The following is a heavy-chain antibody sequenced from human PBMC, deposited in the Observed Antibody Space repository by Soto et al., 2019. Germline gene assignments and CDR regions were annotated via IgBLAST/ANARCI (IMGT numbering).Heavy chain of an antibody. D-gene: IGHD5-18*01. CDR2: IWYDGSNK. V-gene: IGHV3-33*01. CDR3: ARDLDTAMAYGWYFDL. Sequence: QVQLVESGGGVVQPGRSLRLSCAASGFTFSSYGMHWVRQAPGKGLEWVAVIWYDGSNKYYADSVKGRFTISRDNSKNTLYLQMNSLRAEDTAVYYCARDLDTAMAYGWYFDLWGRGTLVTVSS. CDR1: GFTFSSYG. J-gene: IGHJ2*01.